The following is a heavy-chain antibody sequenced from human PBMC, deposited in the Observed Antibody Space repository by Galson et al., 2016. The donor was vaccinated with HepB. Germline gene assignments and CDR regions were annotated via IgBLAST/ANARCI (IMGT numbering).Heavy chain of an antibody. V-gene: IGHV1-18*01. J-gene: IGHJ5*02. CDR1: GYIFSSYG. Sequence: SVKVSCKASGYIFSSYGVGWVRQAPGQGLEWMGWISTDKGNRNYAQKLQGRVTMTTDTSTSTAFMELMSLRSDDTAVYFCARGGDYNWLDPWGQGTLVTVSS. CDR2: ISTDKGNR. D-gene: IGHD3-16*01. CDR3: ARGGDYNWLDP.